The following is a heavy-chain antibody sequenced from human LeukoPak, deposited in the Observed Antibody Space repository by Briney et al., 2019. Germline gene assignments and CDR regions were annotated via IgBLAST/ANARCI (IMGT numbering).Heavy chain of an antibody. CDR3: AREIDPPYAMDV. CDR1: GFTFIDFY. V-gene: IGHV1-2*02. J-gene: IGHJ6*02. D-gene: IGHD3-9*01. Sequence: GASVKLSCKASGFTFIDFYIHWVRQAPGQGLEWMGWISPDNGCTKYAQKFQGKISMTSDTSINTAYVEVSRLTSDDTAVYYCAREIDPPYAMDVWGRGATVTVSS. CDR2: ISPDNGCT.